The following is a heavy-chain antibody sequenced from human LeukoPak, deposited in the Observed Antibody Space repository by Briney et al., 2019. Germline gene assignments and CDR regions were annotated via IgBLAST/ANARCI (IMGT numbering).Heavy chain of an antibody. D-gene: IGHD4-17*01. Sequence: GGSLRLSCAASGFTFSNYEMNWVRQAPGEGLELVSYISSSGSTIYYADSVKGRFTISRDNAKNSLYLQMNSLRAEDTAVYYCARAYYGAVPFDIWGQGTMVTVSS. CDR1: GFTFSNYE. CDR3: ARAYYGAVPFDI. V-gene: IGHV3-48*03. CDR2: ISSSGSTI. J-gene: IGHJ3*02.